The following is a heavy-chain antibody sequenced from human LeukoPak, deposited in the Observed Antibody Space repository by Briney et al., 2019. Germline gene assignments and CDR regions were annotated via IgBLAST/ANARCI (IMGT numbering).Heavy chain of an antibody. CDR3: SGLTGYFNYWYFHV. V-gene: IGHV4-39*07. CDR1: GDSISGSYYY. D-gene: IGHD3-9*01. J-gene: IGHJ2*01. Sequence: PSETLSLTCTVSGDSISGSYYYWSWIRQPPGKGLEWIGNIYSSGSTYYNPSLKSRVTISVDTSKNQFSLKLSSVTAADTAVYYCSGLTGYFNYWYFHVWGRGTLVTVSS. CDR2: IYSSGST.